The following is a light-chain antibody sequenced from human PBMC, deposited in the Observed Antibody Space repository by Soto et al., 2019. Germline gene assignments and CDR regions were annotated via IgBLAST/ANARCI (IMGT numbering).Light chain of an antibody. J-gene: IGKJ5*01. CDR3: QQYYSYPIT. V-gene: IGKV1-8*01. CDR2: AAS. Sequence: IQLTQSPSFLSASEGDRVTITCRASQGISSYLAWYQQKPGKAPKLLIYAASTLQSVVPSRFSGSGSGTDFTLTISCLQSEDFATYYCQQYYSYPITFGQGTRLEIK. CDR1: QGISSY.